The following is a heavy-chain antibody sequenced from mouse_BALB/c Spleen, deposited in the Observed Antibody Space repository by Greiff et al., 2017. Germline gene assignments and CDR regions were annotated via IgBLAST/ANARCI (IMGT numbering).Heavy chain of an antibody. CDR2: IFPGTGTT. CDR1: GYTFTSYW. CDR3: ARDDYGSPPFAY. J-gene: IGHJ3*01. Sequence: QVQLQQSGAELVKPGASVKLSCKTSGYTFTSYWIQWVKQRPGQGLGWIGEIFPGTGTTYYNEKFKGKATLTIGTSSSTAYMQLSSLTSEDSAVYFCARDDYGSPPFAYWGQGTLVTVSA. D-gene: IGHD1-1*01. V-gene: IGHV1S132*01.